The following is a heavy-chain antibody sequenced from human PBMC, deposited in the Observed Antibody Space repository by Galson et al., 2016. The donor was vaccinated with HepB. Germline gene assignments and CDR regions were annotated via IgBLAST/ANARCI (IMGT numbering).Heavy chain of an antibody. V-gene: IGHV3-64D*06. J-gene: IGHJ4*02. CDR2: ISSHGDTT. D-gene: IGHD3-10*01. CDR1: GFTFSSYS. Sequence: SLRLSCAASGFTFSSYSMHWVRQAPGKGLEYVASISSHGDTTYYADSVKGRFTISRDNSKNTLDLQMSSLRGEDTAVYYCVKDLVRNQHLRLDFWGQGTLVTVSS. CDR3: VKDLVRNQHLRLDF.